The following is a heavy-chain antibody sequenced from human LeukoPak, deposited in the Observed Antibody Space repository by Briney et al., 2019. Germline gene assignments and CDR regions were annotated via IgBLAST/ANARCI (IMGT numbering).Heavy chain of an antibody. CDR1: GGSISSSSYY. V-gene: IGHV4-39*01. D-gene: IGHD6-6*01. CDR2: IYYSGGT. CDR3: ARWGSYRSSSGVTRGIYYFDY. Sequence: SETLSLTCTVSGGSISSSSYYWAWIRQPRGKGLEWIGTIYYSGGTYYNPSLKSRVTISVDTSENQFSLKLSSVTAADTAVYYCARWGSYRSSSGVTRGIYYFDYWGQGTLVTVSS. J-gene: IGHJ4*02.